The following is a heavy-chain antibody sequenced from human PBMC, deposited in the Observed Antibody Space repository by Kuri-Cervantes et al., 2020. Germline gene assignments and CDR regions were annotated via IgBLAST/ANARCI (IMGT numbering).Heavy chain of an antibody. V-gene: IGHV3-38-3*01. CDR2: ISGGST. Sequence: GESLKISCAASGFTVSSNEMSWVRQAPGKGLEWVSSISGGSTYYADSRKGRFTISRDNAKKSLYLQMNSLRAEDTAVYYCARDSGNGMDVWGQGTTVTVSS. CDR1: GFTVSSNE. CDR3: ARDSGNGMDV. J-gene: IGHJ6*02.